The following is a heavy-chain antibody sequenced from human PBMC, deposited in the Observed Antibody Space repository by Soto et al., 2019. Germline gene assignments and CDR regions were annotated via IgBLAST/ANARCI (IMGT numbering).Heavy chain of an antibody. D-gene: IGHD3-10*01. CDR3: ARVAQYGSGSYYIDRPNGMDV. V-gene: IGHV1-3*01. CDR2: INAGNGNT. CDR1: GYTFTSYA. Sequence: ASVKVSCKASGYTFTSYAMHWVRQAPGQRLEWMGWINAGNGNTSYAQKFQGRVTMTRDTSTSTVYMELSSLRSEDTAVYYCARVAQYGSGSYYIDRPNGMDVWGQGTTVTVSS. J-gene: IGHJ6*02.